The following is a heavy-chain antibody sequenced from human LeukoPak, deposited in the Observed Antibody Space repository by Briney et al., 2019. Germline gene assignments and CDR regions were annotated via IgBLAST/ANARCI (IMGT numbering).Heavy chain of an antibody. D-gene: IGHD4-17*01. V-gene: IGHV3-30*02. Sequence: PGGSLRLSCAASGFTFSNYGMHWVRQAPGKGLEWVGFIRYDGRNKYYADFVKGRFTISRDNSKNTLYLQMNSLRAEDMALYYCAKDIGATVTTRDAFDIWGQGTMVTVSS. CDR3: AKDIGATVTTRDAFDI. CDR1: GFTFSNYG. CDR2: IRYDGRNK. J-gene: IGHJ3*02.